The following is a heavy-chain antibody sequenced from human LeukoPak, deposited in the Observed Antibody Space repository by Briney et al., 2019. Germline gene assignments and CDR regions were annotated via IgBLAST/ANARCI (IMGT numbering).Heavy chain of an antibody. Sequence: GGSLRLSCAAPGFTFSDYYMSWIRQAPGKGLEYVSLISSSGSTKYYADSVKGRFTISRDNAKNSLYLQMNSLRAEDTAVYYCARVGPRAFDIWGQGTMVTVSS. V-gene: IGHV3-11*04. J-gene: IGHJ3*02. CDR2: ISSSGSTK. CDR1: GFTFSDYY. CDR3: ARVGPRAFDI. D-gene: IGHD3-16*01.